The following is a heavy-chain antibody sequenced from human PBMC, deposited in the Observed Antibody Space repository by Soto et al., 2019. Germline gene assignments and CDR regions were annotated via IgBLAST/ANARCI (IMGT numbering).Heavy chain of an antibody. J-gene: IGHJ4*02. V-gene: IGHV3-23*01. CDR2: IGGSGGST. D-gene: IGHD6-19*01. CDR3: AKDPRTSGWYYFDY. Sequence: QTGGTLRLSCAASGFTVSSYAMSWVCQAPGKGLEWVSAIGGSGGSTYYADSVKRRFTIARDNSKNTLYLQMNSLRAEDTAVYYCAKDPRTSGWYYFDYWGQGTLVTVSS. CDR1: GFTVSSYA.